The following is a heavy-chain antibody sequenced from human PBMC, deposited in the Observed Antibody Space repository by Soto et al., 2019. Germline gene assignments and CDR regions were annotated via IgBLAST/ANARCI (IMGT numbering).Heavy chain of an antibody. CDR3: ARVPYYDGPRDI. CDR2: IGTAGDT. D-gene: IGHD3-22*01. CDR1: GFTFSSYD. V-gene: IGHV3-13*01. J-gene: IGHJ3*02. Sequence: GGSLRLSCAASGFTFSSYDMHWVRQATGKGLEWVSAIGTAGDTYYPGSVKGRFTISRENAKSSLYLQMNSLRAEDTAVYYCARVPYYDGPRDIWGQGTMVTVSS.